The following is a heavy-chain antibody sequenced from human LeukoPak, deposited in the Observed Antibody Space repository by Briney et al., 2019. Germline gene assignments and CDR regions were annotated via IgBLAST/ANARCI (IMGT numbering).Heavy chain of an antibody. CDR1: GYTFTSYA. CDR3: ARDPSNYYYYYYGMDV. Sequence: ASVKVSCKASGYTFTSYAMNWVRQAPGQGLEWMGWINTNTGNPTYAQGFTGRFVFSLDTSVSTAYLQISSLKAEGTAVYYCARDPSNYYYYYYGMDVWGQGTTVTVSS. CDR2: INTNTGNP. V-gene: IGHV7-4-1*02. J-gene: IGHJ6*02.